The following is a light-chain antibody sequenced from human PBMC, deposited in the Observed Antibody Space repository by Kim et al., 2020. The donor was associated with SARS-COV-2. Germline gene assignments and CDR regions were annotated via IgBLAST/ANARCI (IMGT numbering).Light chain of an antibody. Sequence: IQMTQSPSSLSASVGDRVTITCQASQDISNCLNWYQQKPGKAPNLLIHDASNLEAGAPSRFSGSGSGTHFTLTISSLQPDDIATYYCQHYDSLPYTFGQGTKLGI. CDR1: QDISNC. J-gene: IGKJ2*01. V-gene: IGKV1-33*01. CDR2: DAS. CDR3: QHYDSLPYT.